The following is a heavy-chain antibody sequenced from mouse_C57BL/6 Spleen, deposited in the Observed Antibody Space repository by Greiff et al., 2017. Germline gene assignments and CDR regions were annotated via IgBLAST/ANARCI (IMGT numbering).Heavy chain of an antibody. CDR2: IYPRSGNT. Sequence: QVQLQQSGAELARPGASVKLSCKASGYTFTSYGISWVKQRTGQGLEWIGEIYPRSGNTYYNEKFKGKATLTADKSSSTAYMELRSRTSEDSAVYFCARERDGYDYAMDYWGQGTSVTVSS. D-gene: IGHD2-2*01. V-gene: IGHV1-81*01. CDR1: GYTFTSYG. CDR3: ARERDGYDYAMDY. J-gene: IGHJ4*01.